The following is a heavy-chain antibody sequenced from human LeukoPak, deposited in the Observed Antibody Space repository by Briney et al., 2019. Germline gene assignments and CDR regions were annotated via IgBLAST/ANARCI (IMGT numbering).Heavy chain of an antibody. D-gene: IGHD2-2*02. CDR1: GGSFSDYY. V-gene: IGHV4-34*01. Sequence: SETLTLTCAVYGGSFSDYYWSWIRQPRGKGLELMGEINHSGRTNYNPSLKSRVTISVDTSKKQFSLKLSSVAAADTAVYYCAIRYCSSASCYMYYWGRGTLVTVSS. CDR2: INHSGRT. CDR3: AIRYCSSASCYMYY. J-gene: IGHJ4*02.